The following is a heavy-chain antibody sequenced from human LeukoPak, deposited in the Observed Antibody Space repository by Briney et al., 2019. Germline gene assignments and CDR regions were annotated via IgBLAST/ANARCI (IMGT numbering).Heavy chain of an antibody. Sequence: GGSLRLSCAASGFTFSSYSMNWVRQAPGKGLEWVSSISSTSYIYYADSVKGRFTISRDNAKNSLYLQMNSLRAEDTAVYYCARDLVVVVPAAITYYYYGMDVWGQGTTVTVSS. V-gene: IGHV3-21*01. CDR1: GFTFSSYS. J-gene: IGHJ6*02. D-gene: IGHD2-2*02. CDR3: ARDLVVVVPAAITYYYYGMDV. CDR2: ISSTSYI.